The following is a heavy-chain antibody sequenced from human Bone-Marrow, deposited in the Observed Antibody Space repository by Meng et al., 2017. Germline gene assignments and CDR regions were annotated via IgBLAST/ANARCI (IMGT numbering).Heavy chain of an antibody. CDR1: GFTFNSYA. CDR3: ASLRIVEMATKGPPLDV. Sequence: GGSLRLSCAASGFTFNSYAMDWVRQAAGKGLEWVAVISYDGSNKYYADSVQCRFTVSRDNSKNTLYLQMNSLRVEDTAVYYCASLRIVEMATKGPPLDVWGQGTTVTVSS. CDR2: ISYDGSNK. J-gene: IGHJ6*02. V-gene: IGHV3-30*01. D-gene: IGHD5-24*01.